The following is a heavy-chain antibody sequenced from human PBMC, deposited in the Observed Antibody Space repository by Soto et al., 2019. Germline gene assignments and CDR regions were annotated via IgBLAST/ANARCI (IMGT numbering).Heavy chain of an antibody. CDR2: IYYSGST. CDR1: GGSISSYY. CDR3: ARGGYCSSGSCPAGSIFDY. V-gene: IGHV4-59*08. J-gene: IGHJ4*02. D-gene: IGHD2-15*01. Sequence: QVQLQESGPGLVKPSETLSLTCSVSGGSISSYYWSWIRQPPGKGLEWIGYIYYSGSTNYNPSLKSRVTISVDTSKNQFSLKLSSVTAADTAVYYCARGGYCSSGSCPAGSIFDYWRQGTLVTVSS.